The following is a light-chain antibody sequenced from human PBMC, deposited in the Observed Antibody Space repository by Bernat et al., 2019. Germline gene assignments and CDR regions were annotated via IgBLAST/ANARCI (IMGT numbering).Light chain of an antibody. Sequence: QSVLTQPPSASGTPGQRVTISCSGSSSNIGSNTVTWDQQLSGTAPKLLIYNNNQRPSGVPVRFSGSKSGTSASLAISGLQSEDEADYYCAAWDDRLNGWVFGGGTKLTVL. V-gene: IGLV1-44*01. CDR3: AAWDDRLNGWV. J-gene: IGLJ3*02. CDR1: SSNIGSNT. CDR2: NNN.